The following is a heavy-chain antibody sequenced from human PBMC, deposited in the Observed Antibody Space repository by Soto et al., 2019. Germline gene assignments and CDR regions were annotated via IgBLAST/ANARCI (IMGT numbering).Heavy chain of an antibody. CDR2: ISGSGGST. J-gene: IGHJ1*01. V-gene: IGHV3-23*01. CDR3: AKLSFPPITMIVVVTRWGYFQH. Sequence: GFLRHCCAASELTFRSYAVSWIRQTPGKGLEWVSAISGSGGSTYYADSVKGRFTISRDNSKNTLYLQMNSLRAEDTAVYYCAKLSFPPITMIVVVTRWGYFQHWGQGTLVTVSS. CDR1: ELTFRSYA. D-gene: IGHD3-22*01.